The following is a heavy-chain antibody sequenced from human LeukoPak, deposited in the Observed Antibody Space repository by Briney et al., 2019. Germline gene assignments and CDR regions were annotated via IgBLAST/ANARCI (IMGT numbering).Heavy chain of an antibody. J-gene: IGHJ4*02. Sequence: PSETLSLTCTVSGDSISSRSYYWGWIRQPPGKGLEWIGSIYYSGSTYYNPSLKSRVTISVDTSKNQFSLKLSSVTAADTAVCYCAREGGEGNYWGQGTLVTVSS. CDR3: AREGGEGNY. CDR1: GDSISSRSYY. V-gene: IGHV4-39*07. CDR2: IYYSGST. D-gene: IGHD3-10*01.